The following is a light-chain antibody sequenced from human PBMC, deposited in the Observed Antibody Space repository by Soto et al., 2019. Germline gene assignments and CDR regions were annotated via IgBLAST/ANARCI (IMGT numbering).Light chain of an antibody. CDR3: QQRSNWPLT. CDR2: DAS. V-gene: IGKV1-27*01. Sequence: DIQMTQSPSSLSTSVGDRVTITCRASQGISNYLAWYQQKPGKVPKLLIYDASNRATGIPARFSGSGSGTDFTLTISSLEPEDFAVYYCQQRSNWPLTFGGGTKVEIK. J-gene: IGKJ4*01. CDR1: QGISNY.